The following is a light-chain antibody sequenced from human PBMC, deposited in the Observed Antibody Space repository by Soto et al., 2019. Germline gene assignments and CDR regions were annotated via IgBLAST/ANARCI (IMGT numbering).Light chain of an antibody. J-gene: IGLJ3*02. CDR3: QSFDSSDQV. Sequence: NFMLAQPHSVSESPGKTITISCTRSGGSIASNYVQWYQQRPGSSPTTVIYEDNQRPSGVPDRFSGSIDSSSNSASLTISGLKTEDEATYYCQSFDSSDQVFGGGTQVTVL. CDR1: GGSIASNY. CDR2: EDN. V-gene: IGLV6-57*01.